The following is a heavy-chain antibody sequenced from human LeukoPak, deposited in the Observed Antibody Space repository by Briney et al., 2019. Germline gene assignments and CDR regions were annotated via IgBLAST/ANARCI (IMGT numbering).Heavy chain of an antibody. CDR3: ARFDGSGSFPYFDY. CDR1: GGSISSYY. J-gene: IGHJ4*02. V-gene: IGHV4-59*01. CDR2: IYYSGST. Sequence: SETLSLTCTVSGGSISSYYWSWLRQPPGKGLEWIGYIYYSGSTNYNPSLESRVTISVDTSKNQFSLKLSSVTAADTAVYYCARFDGSGSFPYFDYWGQGTLVTVSS. D-gene: IGHD3-10*01.